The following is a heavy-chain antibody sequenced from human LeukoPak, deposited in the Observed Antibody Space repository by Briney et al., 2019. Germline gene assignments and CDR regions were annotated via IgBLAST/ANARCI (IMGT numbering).Heavy chain of an antibody. CDR2: INSNSGGT. CDR3: ARDVRMAMAAAGHGYFDY. V-gene: IGHV1-2*02. D-gene: IGHD6-13*01. J-gene: IGHJ4*02. Sequence: AASVNLSCKASGYTFTGYYMHWVRQAPGQGLEWMGWINSNSGGTNYAHKFQGRVIMISDTHNNTAYMEPNRLRSGDTDVYYCARDVRMAMAAAGHGYFDYWGQGTLVTVSS. CDR1: GYTFTGYY.